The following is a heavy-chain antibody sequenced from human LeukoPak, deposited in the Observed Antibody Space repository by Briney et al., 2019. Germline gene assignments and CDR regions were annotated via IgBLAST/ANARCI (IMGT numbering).Heavy chain of an antibody. V-gene: IGHV5-51*01. D-gene: IGHD2-8*01. Sequence: GESLKISCKASGYGFPTYWIVWVRQMPGKGPEWVGVIYPGDSDTRYSPSFQGQVTISADKSSSTAYLQWSSLKASDTAMYYCARRPTNYYGMDVWGQGTTVTVSS. CDR1: GYGFPTYW. CDR2: IYPGDSDT. J-gene: IGHJ6*02. CDR3: ARRPTNYYGMDV.